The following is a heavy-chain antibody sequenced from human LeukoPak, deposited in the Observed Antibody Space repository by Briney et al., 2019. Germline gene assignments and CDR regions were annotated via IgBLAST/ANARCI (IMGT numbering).Heavy chain of an antibody. D-gene: IGHD2-8*01. Sequence: SGPTLVKPTQTLTLTCTFSGFSLSTSGMCVSWVRQPPGKALEWLALIDWDDDKYYSTSLKTRLTISKDTSKNQVVLTMTNMDPVDTATYYCARSPYCTNGPWAFDIWGQGTMVTVSS. J-gene: IGHJ3*02. CDR3: ARSPYCTNGPWAFDI. CDR1: GFSLSTSGMC. V-gene: IGHV2-70*20. CDR2: IDWDDDK.